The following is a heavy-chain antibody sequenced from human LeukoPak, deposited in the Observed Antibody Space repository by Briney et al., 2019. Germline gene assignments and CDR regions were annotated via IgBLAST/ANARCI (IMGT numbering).Heavy chain of an antibody. J-gene: IGHJ4*02. CDR2: IYYSGST. CDR3: ARQETNGDRGVY. Sequence: SETLSLPCTVSGGSISSRSYYWGWIRQPPGKGLEWNGSIYYSGSTYYNPSLKSRVTISVDTSKNQFSLKLSSVTAADTAVYYCARQETNGDRGVYWGQGTLVTVSS. CDR1: GGSISSRSYY. D-gene: IGHD2-8*01. V-gene: IGHV4-39*01.